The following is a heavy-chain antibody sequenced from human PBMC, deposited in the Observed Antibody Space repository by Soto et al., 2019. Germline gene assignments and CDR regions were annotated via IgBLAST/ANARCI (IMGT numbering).Heavy chain of an antibody. V-gene: IGHV1-18*01. Sequence: ASVKVSCKASGYRFTNHVISWVLQAPGQGLEWMGWISGNDGKTKYARKFQGRVTMTTDTSTSTAYMEMNSLRHDDTAVYYCARDFYPLAYYFDYWGQGTLVTVSS. J-gene: IGHJ4*02. CDR1: GYRFTNHV. CDR3: ARDFYPLAYYFDY. CDR2: ISGNDGKT.